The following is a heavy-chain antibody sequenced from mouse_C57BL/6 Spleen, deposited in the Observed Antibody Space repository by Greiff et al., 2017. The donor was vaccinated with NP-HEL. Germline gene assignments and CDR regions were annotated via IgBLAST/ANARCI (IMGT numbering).Heavy chain of an antibody. CDR2: ISSGSSTI. D-gene: IGHD1-1*01. CDR3: ARMDYYGSSPFAD. J-gene: IGHJ3*01. Sequence: EVQLMESGGGLVKPGGSLKLSCAASGFTFSDYGMHWVRQAPEKGLEWVAYISSGSSTIYYADTVKGRFTISRDNAKNTLFLQMTSLRSEDTAMYYCARMDYYGSSPFADWGKGTLVTVSA. V-gene: IGHV5-17*01. CDR1: GFTFSDYG.